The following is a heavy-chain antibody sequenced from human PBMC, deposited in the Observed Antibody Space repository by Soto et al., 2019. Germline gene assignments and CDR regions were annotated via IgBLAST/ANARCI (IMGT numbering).Heavy chain of an antibody. V-gene: IGHV1-2*04. CDR1: GYTFTGYY. CDR3: ARDRTSTYYYGSGSYYNY. Sequence: ASVKVSCKASGYTFTGYYMHWVRQAPGQGLEWMGWINPNSGGTNYAQKFQGWVTMTRDTSISTAYMELSRLRSDDTAVYYCARDRTSTYYYGSGSYYNYWGQGTLVTVSS. CDR2: INPNSGGT. D-gene: IGHD3-10*01. J-gene: IGHJ4*02.